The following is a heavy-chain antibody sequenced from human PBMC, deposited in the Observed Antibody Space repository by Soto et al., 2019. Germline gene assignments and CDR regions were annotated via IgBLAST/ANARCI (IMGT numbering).Heavy chain of an antibody. J-gene: IGHJ4*02. CDR2: MNPNSGNT. Sequence: GASVKVSCKASGYTFTSYDINWVRQATGQGLEWMGWMNPNSGNTGYAQKFQGRVTMTRNTSISTAYMELSSPRSEDTAVYYCARGGATVLRYFDWPPILNDYWGQGTLVTVSS. V-gene: IGHV1-8*01. D-gene: IGHD3-9*01. CDR1: GYTFTSYD. CDR3: ARGGATVLRYFDWPPILNDY.